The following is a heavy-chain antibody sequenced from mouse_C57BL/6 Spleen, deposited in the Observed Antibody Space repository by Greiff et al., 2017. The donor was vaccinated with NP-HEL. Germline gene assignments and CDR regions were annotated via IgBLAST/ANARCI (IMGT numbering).Heavy chain of an antibody. CDR2: IDPSDSET. Sequence: QVQLQQPGAELVRPGSSVKLSCKASGYTFTSYWMHWVKQRPIQGLEWIGNIDPSDSETHYNQKFKDKATLTVDKSSSTAYMQLSSLTSEDSAVYYCARGRPGWYFDVWGTGTTVTVSS. CDR1: GYTFTSYW. D-gene: IGHD2-12*01. J-gene: IGHJ1*03. CDR3: ARGRPGWYFDV. V-gene: IGHV1-52*01.